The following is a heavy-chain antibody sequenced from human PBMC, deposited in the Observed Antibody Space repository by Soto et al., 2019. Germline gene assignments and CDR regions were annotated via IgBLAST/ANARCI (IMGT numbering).Heavy chain of an antibody. CDR3: AREGSSEVAAWIPRYDYYFDY. CDR1: GGSISSYY. D-gene: IGHD5-18*01. Sequence: SETLSLTCTVSGGSISSYYWSWIRQPAGEGLEWIGRIYTSGSTNYNPSLKSRVTMSVDTSKNQFSLKLSSVTAADTAVYYCAREGSSEVAAWIPRYDYYFDYWGQGTLVTVSS. V-gene: IGHV4-4*07. J-gene: IGHJ4*02. CDR2: IYTSGST.